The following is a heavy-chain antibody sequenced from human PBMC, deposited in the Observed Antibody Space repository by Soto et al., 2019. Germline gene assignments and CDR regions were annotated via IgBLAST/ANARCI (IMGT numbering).Heavy chain of an antibody. CDR2: IKSKTDGGTT. CDR3: WSSSWYGAPGEAFDY. J-gene: IGHJ4*02. CDR1: GFTFSNAW. D-gene: IGHD6-13*01. V-gene: IGHV3-15*07. Sequence: GGSLRLSCAASGFTFSNAWMNWVRQAPGKGLEWVGRIKSKTDGGTTDYAAPVKGRFTISRDDSKNTLYLQMNSLKTEDTAVYYCWSSSWYGAPGEAFDYWGQGTLVTVSS.